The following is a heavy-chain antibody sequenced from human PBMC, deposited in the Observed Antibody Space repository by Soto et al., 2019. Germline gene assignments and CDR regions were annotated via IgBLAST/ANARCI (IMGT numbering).Heavy chain of an antibody. CDR3: ARHPERIAEIGWFDP. J-gene: IGHJ5*02. CDR1: GFTFSSYS. Sequence: GGSLRLSCAASGFTFSSYSMNWVRQAPGKGLEWVSYISSSSSTIYYADSVKGRFTISRDNAKNSLYLQMNSLRAEDTAVYYCARHPERIAEIGWFDPWVQANLMSVSA. CDR2: ISSSSSTI. D-gene: IGHD6-13*01. V-gene: IGHV3-48*01.